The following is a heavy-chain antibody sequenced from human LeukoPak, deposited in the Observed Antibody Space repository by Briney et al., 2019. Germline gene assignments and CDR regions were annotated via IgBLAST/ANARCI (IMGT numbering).Heavy chain of an antibody. J-gene: IGHJ4*02. CDR3: TTMDGYYDILTGYYRPSDY. CDR2: IKSKTDGGTT. CDR1: GFTFSNAW. Sequence: PGGSLRLSCAASGFTFSNAWMNWVRQAPGKGLEWVGRIKSKTDGGTTDSAAPVKGRFTISRDDSRNTLYLQMNSLKTEDTAVYYCTTMDGYYDILTGYYRPSDYWGQGTLVTVSS. V-gene: IGHV3-15*01. D-gene: IGHD3-9*01.